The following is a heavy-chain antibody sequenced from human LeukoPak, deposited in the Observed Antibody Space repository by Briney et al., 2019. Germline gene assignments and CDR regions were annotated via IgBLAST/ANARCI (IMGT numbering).Heavy chain of an antibody. D-gene: IGHD6-6*01. J-gene: IGHJ4*02. CDR1: GGSISSYY. V-gene: IGHV4-59*08. CDR3: ARQPYSSSSGYFDY. CDR2: IYYSGST. Sequence: SETLSLTCTVSGGSISSYYWSWIRQPPGKGLEWIGYIYYSGSTNYNPSLKSRVTISVDTSKNQFSLKLSSVTAADTAVYYCARQPYSSSSGYFDYWGQGTLVTVSS.